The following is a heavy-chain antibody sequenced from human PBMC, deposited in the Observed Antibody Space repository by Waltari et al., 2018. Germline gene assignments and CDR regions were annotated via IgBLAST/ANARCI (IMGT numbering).Heavy chain of an antibody. D-gene: IGHD6-19*01. CDR1: GFTFSSYA. V-gene: IGHV3-30*01. J-gene: IGHJ4*02. CDR2: ISYDGSNK. Sequence: QVQLVESGGGVVQPGRSLRLSCAASGFTFSSYAIPWVRQAPGKGLEWVAVISYDGSNKYYADSVKGRFTISRDNSKNTLYLQMNSLRAEDTAVYYCARALVPYSSGWYVQNYWGQGTLVTVSS. CDR3: ARALVPYSSGWYVQNY.